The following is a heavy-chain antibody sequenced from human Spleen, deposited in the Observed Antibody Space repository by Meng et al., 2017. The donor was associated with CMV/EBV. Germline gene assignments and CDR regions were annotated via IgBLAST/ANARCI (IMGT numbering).Heavy chain of an antibody. J-gene: IGHJ6*02. D-gene: IGHD2-2*01. CDR2: ISSSGSTI. CDR1: GFTFRNYA. CDR3: ARAPPVYCSSTSCRTPYYYYGMDV. Sequence: GESLKISCIASGFTFRNYAMHWVRQAPGKGLEWVSYISSSGSTIYYADSVKGRFTISRDNAKNSLYLQMNSLRAEDTAVYYCARAPPVYCSSTSCRTPYYYYGMDVWGQGTTVTVSS. V-gene: IGHV3-48*03.